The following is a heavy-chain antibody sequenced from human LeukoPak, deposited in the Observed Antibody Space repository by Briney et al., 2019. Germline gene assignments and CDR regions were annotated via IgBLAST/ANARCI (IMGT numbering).Heavy chain of an antibody. CDR2: FSSSGGST. Sequence: GGSLRPSCAASGFTSGSYTMHWGRQGPGKGLEYVSGFSSSGGSTYYANSVKGRFTISRDNSKNTLYLQIGSLRAEDMAVYYCARGDNSNAYRRYYYMDVWGKGTTVTVSS. J-gene: IGHJ6*03. D-gene: IGHD4-11*01. CDR1: GFTSGSYT. CDR3: ARGDNSNAYRRYYYMDV. V-gene: IGHV3-64*01.